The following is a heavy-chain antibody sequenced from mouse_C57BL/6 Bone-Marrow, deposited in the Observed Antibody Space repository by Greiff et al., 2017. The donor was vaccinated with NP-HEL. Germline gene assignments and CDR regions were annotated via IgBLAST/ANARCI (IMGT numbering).Heavy chain of an antibody. V-gene: IGHV14-4*01. D-gene: IGHD1-1*01. CDR1: GFNIKDDY. J-gene: IGHJ2*01. CDR2: IDPENGDT. CDR3: TTYDAFYYYSSGLGY. Sequence: VQLKESGAELVRPGASVKLSCTASGFNIKDDYMHWVKQRPEQGLEWIGWIDPENGDTEYASKFQGKATITADTSSNTAYMQLSSLTSEDTAVYYGTTYDAFYYYSSGLGYWGQGTTLTVSS.